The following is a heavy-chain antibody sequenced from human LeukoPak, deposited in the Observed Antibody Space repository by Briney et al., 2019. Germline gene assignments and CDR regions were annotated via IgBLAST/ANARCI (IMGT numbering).Heavy chain of an antibody. V-gene: IGHV3-21*01. Sequence: PGGSLRLSCAASGFTFSSYGMHWVRQAPGKGLEWVSSISSSSSYIYYADSVKGRFTISRDNAKNSLYLQMNSLRAEDTAVYYCARDAGSEHNYWGQGTLVTVSS. CDR3: ARDAGSEHNY. D-gene: IGHD2-21*01. J-gene: IGHJ4*02. CDR1: GFTFSSYG. CDR2: ISSSSSYI.